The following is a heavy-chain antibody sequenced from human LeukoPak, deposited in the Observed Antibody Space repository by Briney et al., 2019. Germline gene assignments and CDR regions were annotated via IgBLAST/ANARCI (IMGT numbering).Heavy chain of an antibody. CDR2: IYHSGST. D-gene: IGHD3-22*01. V-gene: IGHV4-30-2*01. CDR3: ARLNYYDSSGYPYYFDY. CDR1: GGSISSGGYS. Sequence: PSETLSLTCAVSGGSISSGGYSWSWVRQPPGEGLEWVGYIYHSGSTYYNPSLKSRVTISVDTSKNQFSLKLSSVTAADTAVYYCARLNYYDSSGYPYYFDYWGQGTLVTVSS. J-gene: IGHJ4*02.